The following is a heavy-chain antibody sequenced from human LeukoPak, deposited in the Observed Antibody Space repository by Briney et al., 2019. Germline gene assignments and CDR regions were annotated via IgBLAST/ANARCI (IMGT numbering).Heavy chain of an antibody. CDR1: GFTFSSYG. D-gene: IGHD3-10*01. V-gene: IGHV3-30*03. Sequence: GGSLRPSCAASGFTFSSYGMHWVRQAPGKGLEWVAVISYDGSNKYYADSVKGRFTISRDNSKNTLYLQMNSLRAEDTAVYYCARTPPMGSGSYRDAFDIWGQGTMVTVSS. J-gene: IGHJ3*02. CDR3: ARTPPMGSGSYRDAFDI. CDR2: ISYDGSNK.